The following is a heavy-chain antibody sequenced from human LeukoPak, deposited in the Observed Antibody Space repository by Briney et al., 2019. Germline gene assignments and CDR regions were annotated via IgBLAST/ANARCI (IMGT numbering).Heavy chain of an antibody. D-gene: IGHD1-14*01. Sequence: GASVKASCKASGYTFTSYDINWVRQAIGQGLDWMGWMNPNSGNTGYAQKFQGRVTMTRNTSISTAYMELSSLRSEDTAVYYCARATGEPNWFDPWGQGTLVTVSS. CDR3: ARATGEPNWFDP. V-gene: IGHV1-8*01. CDR1: GYTFTSYD. J-gene: IGHJ5*02. CDR2: MNPNSGNT.